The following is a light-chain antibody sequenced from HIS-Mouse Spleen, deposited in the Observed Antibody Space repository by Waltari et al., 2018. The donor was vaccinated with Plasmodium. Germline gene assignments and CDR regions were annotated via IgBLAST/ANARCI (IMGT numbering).Light chain of an antibody. CDR3: YSTDSSGNHRV. V-gene: IGLV3-10*01. Sequence: SYELTQPPSVSVSPGQTARITSSGDALPKKYAYWSQQKSGQAPVLVIYEDSKRPSGIPERFSGSSSGTMATLTISGAQVEDEADYYCYSTDSSGNHRVFGGGTKLTVL. J-gene: IGLJ3*02. CDR1: ALPKKY. CDR2: EDS.